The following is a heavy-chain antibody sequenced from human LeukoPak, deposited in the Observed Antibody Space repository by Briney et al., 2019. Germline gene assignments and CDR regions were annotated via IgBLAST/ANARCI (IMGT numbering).Heavy chain of an antibody. CDR1: GFTLSIYA. V-gene: IGHV3-23*01. J-gene: IGHJ5*02. CDR3: AKDWSGYSYFGNWFDP. Sequence: GGSLRLSCAASGFTLSIYAMSWVRQAPGKGLEWVSSINGETTFYADSVKGRFTISRDNTKNTLYLQMNSLRAEDTVVYYCAKDWSGYSYFGNWFDPWGQGTLVTVSS. CDR2: INGETT. D-gene: IGHD5-18*01.